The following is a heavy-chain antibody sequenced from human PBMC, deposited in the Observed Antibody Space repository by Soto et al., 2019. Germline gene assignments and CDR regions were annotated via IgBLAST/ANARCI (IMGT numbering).Heavy chain of an antibody. Sequence: GGSLRLSCAASGITFSSYAMSWVRQAPGKGLEWVSAISSSGGSTYYADSVKGRFTISRDNSKNALYLQMNSLRAEDTAVYYCAKDCPRGGTGDYIHCFEFWGQGAQVTVSS. V-gene: IGHV3-23*01. CDR3: AKDCPRGGTGDYIHCFEF. D-gene: IGHD4-17*01. CDR2: ISSSGGST. J-gene: IGHJ4*02. CDR1: GITFSSYA.